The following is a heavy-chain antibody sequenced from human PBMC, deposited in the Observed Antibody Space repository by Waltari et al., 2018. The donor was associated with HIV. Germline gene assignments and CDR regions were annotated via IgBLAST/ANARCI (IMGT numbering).Heavy chain of an antibody. CDR2: INHSGSI. V-gene: IGHV4-34*01. CDR1: GGSFSGYY. Sequence: VRLQPWGAGLLKPSETLSLSCAVYGGSFSGYYWSWIRQSPGKGLECIGEINHSGSINYNPSLKSRVIISVDRYKNQFSLKLTSVTAADTAVYYCARGSWGSGMDVWGLGTTVIVSS. CDR3: ARGSWGSGMDV. J-gene: IGHJ6*02. D-gene: IGHD7-27*01.